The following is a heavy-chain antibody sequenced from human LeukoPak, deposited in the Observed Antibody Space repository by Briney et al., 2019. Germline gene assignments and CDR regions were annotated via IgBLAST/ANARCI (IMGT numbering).Heavy chain of an antibody. CDR3: ATLTGYAPYFDY. CDR2: FDPEDGET. D-gene: IGHD3-9*01. V-gene: IGHV1-24*01. Sequence: ASVKVSCKVSGYTLTELSMDCVRQAPGKGLEWMGGFDPEDGETIYAQKFQGRVTMTEDTSTDTAYMELSSLRSEDTAVYYCATLTGYAPYFDYWGQGTLVTVSS. CDR1: GYTLTELS. J-gene: IGHJ4*02.